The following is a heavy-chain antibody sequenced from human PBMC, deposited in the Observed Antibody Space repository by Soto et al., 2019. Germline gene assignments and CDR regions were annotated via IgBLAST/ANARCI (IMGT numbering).Heavy chain of an antibody. CDR3: ARSGDNYNRLDY. D-gene: IGHD1-1*01. CDR2: SSNSGTFS. V-gene: IGHV3-11*06. J-gene: IGHJ4*02. CDR1: GFTFSDYY. Sequence: TGGSLRLSCEGSGFTFSDYYISWIRQAPGKGLEWFSYSSNSGTFSRYADSVKGRFSISRDNTKNLLYLQMNSLRAEDTAVYYSARSGDNYNRLDYWGQGTPVTVSS.